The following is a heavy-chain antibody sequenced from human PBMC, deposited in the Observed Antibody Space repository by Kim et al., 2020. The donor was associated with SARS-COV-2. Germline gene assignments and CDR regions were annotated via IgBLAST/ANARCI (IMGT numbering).Heavy chain of an antibody. CDR3: ARSRWFDP. J-gene: IGHJ5*02. Sequence: RGSTNYNRSLKSRVTISADTSKNQFSLKLSSVTAADTAVYYCARSRWFDPWGQGILVTVSS. CDR2: RGST. V-gene: IGHV4-59*01.